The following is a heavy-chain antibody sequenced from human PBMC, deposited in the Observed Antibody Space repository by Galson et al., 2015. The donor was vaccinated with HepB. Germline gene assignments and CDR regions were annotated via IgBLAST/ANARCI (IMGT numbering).Heavy chain of an antibody. J-gene: IGHJ6*03. CDR1: GYTFTSYD. CDR3: ARATELRYYYYYMDV. V-gene: IGHV1-8*01. CDR2: MNPNSGNT. D-gene: IGHD1-7*01. Sequence: SVKVSCKASGYTFTSYDISWVRQATGQGLEWMGWMNPNSGNTGYAQKFQGRVTMTRNTSISTAYMELSSLRSEYTAVYYCARATELRYYYYYMDVWGKGTTVTVSS.